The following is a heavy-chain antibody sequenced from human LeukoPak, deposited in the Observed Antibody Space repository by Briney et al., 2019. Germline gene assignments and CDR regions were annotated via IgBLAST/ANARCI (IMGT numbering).Heavy chain of an antibody. V-gene: IGHV4-39*01. CDR3: ARVVAGTKDFQH. CDR1: GGPISSPNHF. D-gene: IGHD6-19*01. CDR2: VYYDEST. Sequence: PSETLSLTCTVSGGPISSPNHFWGWVRQPPWKGLEWIGSVYYDESTYSNPSLKSPVTMSADKSKNQFSLTLSSVTAADTAVYYCARVVAGTKDFQHWGQGTLVTVSS. J-gene: IGHJ1*01.